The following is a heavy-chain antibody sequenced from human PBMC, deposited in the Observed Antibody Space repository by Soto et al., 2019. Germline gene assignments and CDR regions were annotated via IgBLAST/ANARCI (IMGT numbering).Heavy chain of an antibody. V-gene: IGHV1-2*02. J-gene: IGHJ4*02. CDR1: GYTFTGYY. CDR2: INPNSGGT. Sequence: ASVKVSCKASGYTFTGYYMHWVRQAPGQGLEWMGWINPNSGGTNYAQKFQGRVTMTRDTSISTAYMELSRRRSDDTAVYYCASGRVPAAFFGDLDYWGQGTLVTVSS. CDR3: ASGRVPAAFFGDLDY. D-gene: IGHD2-2*01.